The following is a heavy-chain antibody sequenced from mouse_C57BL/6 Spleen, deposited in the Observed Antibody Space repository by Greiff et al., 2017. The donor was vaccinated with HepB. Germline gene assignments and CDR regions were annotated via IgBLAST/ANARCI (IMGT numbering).Heavy chain of an antibody. CDR2: ISDGGSYT. CDR1: GFTFSSYA. J-gene: IGHJ3*01. CDR3: ASPYYYSSYVGWFAY. Sequence: EVKLLESGGGLVKPGGSLKLSCAASGFTFSSYAMSWVRQTPEKRLEWVATISDGGSYTYYPDNVKGRFTISRDNAKNNLYLQMSHLKSEDTAMYYCASPYYYSSYVGWFAYWGQGTLVTVSA. D-gene: IGHD2-5*01. V-gene: IGHV5-4*03.